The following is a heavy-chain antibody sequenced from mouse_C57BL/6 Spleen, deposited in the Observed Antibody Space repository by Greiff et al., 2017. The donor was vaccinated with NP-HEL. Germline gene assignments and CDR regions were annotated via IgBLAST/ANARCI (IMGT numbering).Heavy chain of an antibody. J-gene: IGHJ4*01. D-gene: IGHD1-1*01. V-gene: IGHV1-26*01. Sequence: EVQLQQSGPELVKPGASVKISCKASGYTFTDYYMNWVKQSHGKSLEWIGDINPNNGGTSYNQKFKGKATLTVDKSSSTAYMELRSLTSEDSAVYYCARIYYYGSSPSMDYWGQGTSVTVSS. CDR3: ARIYYYGSSPSMDY. CDR1: GYTFTDYY. CDR2: INPNNGGT.